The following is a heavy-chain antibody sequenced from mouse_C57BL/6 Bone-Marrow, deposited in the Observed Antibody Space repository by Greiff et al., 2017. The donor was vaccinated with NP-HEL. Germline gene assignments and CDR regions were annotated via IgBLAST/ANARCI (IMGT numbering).Heavy chain of an antibody. D-gene: IGHD2-4*01. CDR3: AREDYDYDEGYYYAIDY. CDR2: INPNNGGT. Sequence: EVQLQQSGPELVKPGASVKISCKASGYTFTDYYMNWVKQSHGKSLEWIGDINPNNGGTSYNQKFKGKATLTVDKSSSTAYMELRSLTSEDSAVYYCAREDYDYDEGYYYAIDYWGQGTSVTVSA. CDR1: GYTFTDYY. J-gene: IGHJ4*01. V-gene: IGHV1-26*01.